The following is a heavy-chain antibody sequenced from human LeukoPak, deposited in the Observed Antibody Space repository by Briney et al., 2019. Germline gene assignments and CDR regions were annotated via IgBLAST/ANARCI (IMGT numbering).Heavy chain of an antibody. V-gene: IGHV3-48*03. D-gene: IGHD5-18*01. CDR1: GFTFSSYE. CDR3: AKGDKPVIAMVKFDY. CDR2: ISSSGSTI. Sequence: GGSLRLSCAASGFTFSSYEMNWVRQAPGKGLQWVSYISSSGSTIYYADSVKGRFIISRDNSKNTLYMQMNSLRAEDTAVYYCAKGDKPVIAMVKFDYWGQGTLVTVSS. J-gene: IGHJ4*02.